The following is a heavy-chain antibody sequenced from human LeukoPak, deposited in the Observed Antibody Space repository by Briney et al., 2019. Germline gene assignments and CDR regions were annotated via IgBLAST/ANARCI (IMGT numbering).Heavy chain of an antibody. CDR1: GFTFRTSG. CDR2: ISTEGTYK. J-gene: IGHJ4*02. D-gene: IGHD4-17*01. CDR3: AKDVSAYGGFDY. Sequence: PGRSLKLSCAASGFTFRTSGMHWVRQAPGKGLEWVAVISTEGTYKHYAGSVTGRFTISRDNSKNTLYLQLNSLRAEDTAVYYCAKDVSAYGGFDYWGQGTLVTVSS. V-gene: IGHV3-30*18.